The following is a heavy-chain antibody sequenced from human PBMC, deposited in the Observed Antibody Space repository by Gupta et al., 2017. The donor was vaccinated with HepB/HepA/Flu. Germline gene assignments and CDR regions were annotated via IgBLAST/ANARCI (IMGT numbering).Heavy chain of an antibody. CDR1: GYSFTTYE. J-gene: IGHJ4*02. CDR3: ARGTTFNH. V-gene: IGHV1-18*01. Sequence: QVKLLQSGAEVKKPGASVKVSCKASGYSFTTYEISWVRQAPGQGLEWIGWISTYNGNTKNAQKFQGRVTMTTDTSTSTDFMELTSLRSDDTAVYFCARGTTFNHWGQGTLVTVSS. CDR2: ISTYNGNT. D-gene: IGHD4-11*01.